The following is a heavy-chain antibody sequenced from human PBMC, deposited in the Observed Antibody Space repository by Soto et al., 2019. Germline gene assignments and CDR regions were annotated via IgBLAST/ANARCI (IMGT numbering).Heavy chain of an antibody. V-gene: IGHV3-30*18. CDR3: AKGTWVEWEQRGGFDY. J-gene: IGHJ4*02. D-gene: IGHD1-26*01. CDR2: ISYDGRST. Sequence: QVHLVESGGGVGQPGRSLRRSCEASAFIFTNHAMHWVLQAPGKGLEWVAGISYDGRSTMYADSVRGRFSISRDNSKKTLHLQMGRLRGDDTAVYYCAKGTWVEWEQRGGFDYWGQGVLVIVSS. CDR1: AFIFTNHA.